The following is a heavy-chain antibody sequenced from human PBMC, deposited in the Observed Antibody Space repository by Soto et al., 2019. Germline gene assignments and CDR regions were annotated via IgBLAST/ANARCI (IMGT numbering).Heavy chain of an antibody. CDR3: ATGSHYDILTGYYSDWFDP. J-gene: IGHJ5*02. CDR1: GYTLTELS. CDR2: FDPEDGET. Sequence: GASVKVSCKVSGYTLTELSMHWVRQAPGKGLEWMGGFDPEDGETIYAQKFQGRVTMTEDTSTDTAYMELSSLRSEDTAVYYCATGSHYDILTGYYSDWFDPWGQGTLVIVSS. D-gene: IGHD3-9*01. V-gene: IGHV1-24*01.